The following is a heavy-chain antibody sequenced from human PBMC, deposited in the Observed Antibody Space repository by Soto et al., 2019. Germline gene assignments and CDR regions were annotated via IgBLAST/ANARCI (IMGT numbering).Heavy chain of an antibody. V-gene: IGHV1-8*01. CDR1: GYTFTSYD. D-gene: IGHD2-15*01. Sequence: QVQLVQSGAEVKKPRASVKVSCKASGYTFTSYDINWVRQATGQGLEWMGWMNPNSGNTGYAQKFQGRVTMTRNTSISTAYMELSSLRSEDTAVYYCARGRYCSGGSCYWYFDLWGRGTLVTVSS. J-gene: IGHJ2*01. CDR3: ARGRYCSGGSCYWYFDL. CDR2: MNPNSGNT.